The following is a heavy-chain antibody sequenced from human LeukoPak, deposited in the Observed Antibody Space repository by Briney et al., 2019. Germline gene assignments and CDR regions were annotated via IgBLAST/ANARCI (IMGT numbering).Heavy chain of an antibody. CDR2: INPSGGST. CDR1: GYTFTSYY. D-gene: IGHD2-2*01. V-gene: IGHV1-46*01. Sequence: ASVKVSCKASGYTFTSYYMHWVRQAPGQGLEWMGIINPSGGSTSYAQKFQGRVTMTRDTSTSTVYMELSSLRSEDTAVYYCAREGCSSTSCRSGDYYYMDVWGKGTTVTDSS. CDR3: AREGCSSTSCRSGDYYYMDV. J-gene: IGHJ6*03.